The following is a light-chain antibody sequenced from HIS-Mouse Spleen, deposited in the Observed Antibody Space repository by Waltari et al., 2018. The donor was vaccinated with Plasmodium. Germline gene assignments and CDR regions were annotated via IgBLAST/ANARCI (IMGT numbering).Light chain of an antibody. J-gene: IGLJ2*01. Sequence: QSALTQPRSVSGSPGQSVTISCTGTSSDVGGYNYVSWYQQHPGKAPKLMIYDVSKRPSGVPGRFSGSKSGNTAFLTSSGLQAEDEADYYCCSYAGSYTLVFGGGTKLTVL. CDR1: SSDVGGYNY. CDR3: CSYAGSYTLV. V-gene: IGLV2-11*01. CDR2: DVS.